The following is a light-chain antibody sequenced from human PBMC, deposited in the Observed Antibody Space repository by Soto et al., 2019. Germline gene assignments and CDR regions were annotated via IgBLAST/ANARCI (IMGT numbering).Light chain of an antibody. CDR1: QSISNC. V-gene: IGKV1-39*01. J-gene: IGKJ1*01. Sequence: DIQMTQSPSSLSASVGDRVTITCRASQSISNCLSWFQPKPGQAPKLLIYAASSLQSGVPARFSGSESGTYFILPIDSLQPENFATYYCHQTYIAPATFGQGTKVGVK. CDR2: AAS. CDR3: HQTYIAPAT.